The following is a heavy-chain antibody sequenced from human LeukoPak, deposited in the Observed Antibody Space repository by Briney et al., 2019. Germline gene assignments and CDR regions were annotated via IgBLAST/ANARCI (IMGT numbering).Heavy chain of an antibody. Sequence: GGPLRLSCEASGFTFSSWSMNWVRQAPGKGLEWVSYISSTSSHIYYADSVKGRFTISRDNSKNTLYLQMNSLRAEDTAVYYCARVGYSSGWYRNWGQGTLVTVSS. D-gene: IGHD6-19*01. J-gene: IGHJ4*02. CDR3: ARVGYSSGWYRN. CDR1: GFTFSSWS. CDR2: ISSTSSHI. V-gene: IGHV3-48*01.